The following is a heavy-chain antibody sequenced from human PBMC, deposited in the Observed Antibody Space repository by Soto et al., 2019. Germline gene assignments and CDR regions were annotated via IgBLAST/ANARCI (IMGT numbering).Heavy chain of an antibody. Sequence: QVHLVQSGAEVKKAGSSVKVSCKAPGGTFKNNGISWVRQAPGQGLEWMGGIIPVFGTTNYAQKLQARLTITADDSTNTLYMELSRLRYDDTPVYYCARENGVAVATILYYFDYWGQGTLVTVSS. D-gene: IGHD6-19*01. V-gene: IGHV1-69*01. J-gene: IGHJ4*02. CDR1: GGTFKNNG. CDR2: IIPVFGTT. CDR3: ARENGVAVATILYYFDY.